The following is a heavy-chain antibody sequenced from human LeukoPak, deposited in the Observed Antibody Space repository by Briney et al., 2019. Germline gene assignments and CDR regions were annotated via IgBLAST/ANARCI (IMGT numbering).Heavy chain of an antibody. D-gene: IGHD2/OR15-2a*01. CDR3: ASPSDTSTYDY. J-gene: IGHJ4*02. CDR1: GGAFSPYT. V-gene: IGHV1-69*02. CDR2: IIPILGIA. Sequence: SVKVSCKASGGAFSPYTIIWVRQAPGQGLEWMGRIIPILGIANYAQKFQGRVTITADKSTSTAYMELSSLRSEDTAVYYCASPSDTSTYDYWGQGTLVTVSS.